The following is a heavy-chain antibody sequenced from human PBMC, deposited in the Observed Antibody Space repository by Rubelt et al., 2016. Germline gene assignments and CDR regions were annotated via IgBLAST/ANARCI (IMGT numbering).Heavy chain of an antibody. Sequence: GGVVQPGRSLRLSCAAFGFTFSSYGMHWVRQAPGKGLEWVAVLWYDGSNKYYADSVKGRFTISRDNSKNTLYLQMNSLRAEDTAVYYCARAPDTAMGTACFDYWGQGTLVTVSS. CDR1: GFTFSSYG. CDR3: ARAPDTAMGTACFDY. V-gene: IGHV3-33*01. J-gene: IGHJ4*01. CDR2: LWYDGSNK. D-gene: IGHD5-18*01.